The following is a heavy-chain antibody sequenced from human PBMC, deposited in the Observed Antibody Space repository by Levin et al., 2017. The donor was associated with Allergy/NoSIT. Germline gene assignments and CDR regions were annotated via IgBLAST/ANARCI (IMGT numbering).Heavy chain of an antibody. CDR3: GRAYGSLDY. CDR2: TSNSGTTI. D-gene: IGHD3-10*01. Sequence: GGSLRLSCAASGFTLSDYYMNWIRQSPGKGLEWISYTSNSGTTIYYADSVKGRFTISRDNAKNSLYLQMDSLRADGTAVYYWGRAYGSLDYWGQGTLVTVSS. CDR1: GFTLSDYY. V-gene: IGHV3-11*01. J-gene: IGHJ4*02.